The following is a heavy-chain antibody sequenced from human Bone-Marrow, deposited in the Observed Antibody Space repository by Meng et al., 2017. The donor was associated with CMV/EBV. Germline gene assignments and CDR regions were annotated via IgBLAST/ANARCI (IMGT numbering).Heavy chain of an antibody. CDR1: GGTFSSYT. V-gene: IGHV1-69*04. Sequence: SVKVSCKASGGTFSSYTISWVRQAPGQGLEWMGRIIPILGIANYAQKFQGRVTITADKSTSTAYMELSSLRSEDTAVYYCAKDRYCSSTSCYFLYYYGMDVWGQGTTVTVSS. D-gene: IGHD2-2*01. J-gene: IGHJ6*02. CDR2: IIPILGIA. CDR3: AKDRYCSSTSCYFLYYYGMDV.